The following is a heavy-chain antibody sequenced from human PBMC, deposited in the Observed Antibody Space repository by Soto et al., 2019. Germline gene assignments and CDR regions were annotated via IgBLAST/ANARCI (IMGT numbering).Heavy chain of an antibody. V-gene: IGHV3-30-3*01. J-gene: IGHJ4*02. Sequence: QVQLVESGGGVVQPGRSLRLSCAVSGFTFSSHAMHWVRQAPGKGLEWVTLISSDGSNKYYADSVKGRFTTSRDNSKNKMYLQMNSLRVEDTAVYYCARYDEGGSDCDLGYWGQGALVTVSS. CDR2: ISSDGSNK. CDR3: ARYDEGGSDCDLGY. D-gene: IGHD1-26*01. CDR1: GFTFSSHA.